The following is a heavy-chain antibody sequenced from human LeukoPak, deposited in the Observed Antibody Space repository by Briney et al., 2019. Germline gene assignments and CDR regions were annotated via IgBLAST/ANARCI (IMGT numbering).Heavy chain of an antibody. D-gene: IGHD2-21*01. Sequence: SETLSLTCTVSGDSISRYYWSWIRQPPGKGLEWIGYIYNSGSTDYNPSLKSRVTISVDTSKKQFSLKLSAVTAAATAVYYCARASQLHFFDYWGQGTLVTVS. J-gene: IGHJ4*02. CDR3: ARASQLHFFDY. CDR2: IYNSGST. CDR1: GDSISRYY. V-gene: IGHV4-59*12.